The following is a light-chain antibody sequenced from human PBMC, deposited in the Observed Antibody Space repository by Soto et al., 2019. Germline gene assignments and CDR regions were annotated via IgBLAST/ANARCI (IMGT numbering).Light chain of an antibody. CDR1: QTSSSW. Sequence: DMVVTQSPDALSVSEGERATISWRASQTSSSWLAWYQQKPGKAPKLLIYKASTLKSGVPSRFSGSGSGTEFTLTISSLQPDDFALYYSQHFLLHSLPFAQGTKVDIK. CDR2: KAS. CDR3: QHFLLHSLP. J-gene: IGKJ1*01. V-gene: IGKV1-5*03.